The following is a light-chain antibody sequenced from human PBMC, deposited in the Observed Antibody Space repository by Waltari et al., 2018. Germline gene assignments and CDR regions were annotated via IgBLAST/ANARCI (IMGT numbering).Light chain of an antibody. J-gene: IGLJ2*01. V-gene: IGLV3-1*01. CDR1: KLGDKY. CDR2: QDD. CDR3: QAWDDTTMV. Sequence: SYELSQPPSVSVSPGQTASITCSGDKLGDKYACWYQQKPGQSPLLVIYQDDKRRSGIPGRFSGPNAGNTATLTISETQAMDEADYYCQAWDDTTMVFGGGTKLTVL.